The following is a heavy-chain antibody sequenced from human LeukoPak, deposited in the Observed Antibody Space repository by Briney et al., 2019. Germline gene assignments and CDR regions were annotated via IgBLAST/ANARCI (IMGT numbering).Heavy chain of an antibody. Sequence: SETLSLTCNVSGDFVNNYYWSWIRQPPGKELEWIGYIYYTGSTSYNPSLKSRVTISIDTSKKQFSLKLSSVTAADTAVYYCARRGEFSEFDYWGQGTLVTVSS. V-gene: IGHV4-59*02. CDR3: ARRGEFSEFDY. CDR2: IYYTGST. D-gene: IGHD3-16*01. J-gene: IGHJ4*02. CDR1: GDFVNNYY.